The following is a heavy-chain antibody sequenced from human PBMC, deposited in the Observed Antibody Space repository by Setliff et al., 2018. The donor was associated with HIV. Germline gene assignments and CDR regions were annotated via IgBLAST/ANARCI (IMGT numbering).Heavy chain of an antibody. D-gene: IGHD1-26*01. CDR1: GGSISSGSYY. Sequence: SETLSLTCTVSGGSISSGSYYWNWIRQPAGKGLEWIGYIYFSGSTYYNPSLKSRLTISVDTSKDQFSLKLSSVTAADTAAYYCARGSGGSYYVNWGQGTLVTVSS. V-gene: IGHV4-61*10. CDR2: IYFSGST. J-gene: IGHJ4*02. CDR3: ARGSGGSYYVN.